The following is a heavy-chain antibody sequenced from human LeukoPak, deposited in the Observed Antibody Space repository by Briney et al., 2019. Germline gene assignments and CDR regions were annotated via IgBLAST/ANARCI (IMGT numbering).Heavy chain of an antibody. CDR1: GGSISSSGHY. D-gene: IGHD4-17*01. Sequence: SQTLSLTCTVSGGSISSSGHYWGWIRQSPEKGLDWIGSIYSNGNTYYNPSVKSRVTISVDTSKNQFSLKLTSVTAAETAVYYCARSATVTTGYFDYWGQGALVTVSS. CDR3: ARSATVTTGYFDY. J-gene: IGHJ4*02. CDR2: IYSNGNT. V-gene: IGHV4-39*07.